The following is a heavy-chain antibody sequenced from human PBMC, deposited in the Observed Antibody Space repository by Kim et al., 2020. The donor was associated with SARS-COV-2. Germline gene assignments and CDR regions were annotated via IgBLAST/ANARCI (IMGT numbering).Heavy chain of an antibody. D-gene: IGHD3-9*01. CDR2: ISGSGGST. CDR1: GFTFSSYA. V-gene: IGHV3-23*01. J-gene: IGHJ3*02. Sequence: GGSLRLSCAASGFTFSSYAMSWVRQAPGKGLEWVSAISGSGGSTYYADSVKGRFTISRDNSKNTLYLQMNSLRAEDTAVYYCAKDSQYYDILTCWAADAFVIWGQRTMVTVSS. CDR3: AKDSQYYDILTCWAADAFVI.